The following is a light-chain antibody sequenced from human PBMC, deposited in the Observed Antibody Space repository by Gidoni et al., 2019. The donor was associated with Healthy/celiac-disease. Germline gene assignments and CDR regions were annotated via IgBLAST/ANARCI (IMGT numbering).Light chain of an antibody. J-gene: IGKJ2*01. CDR3: QQYGSSPPNT. Sequence: EIVLTQSPATLSLSPGERATLSCRASQSVSSSYLAWYQQKPGQAPRLPIYGASSRATGIPDRFSGSGSGTDFTLTISRLEPEDFAVYYCQQYGSSPPNTFGQGTKLEIK. V-gene: IGKV3-20*01. CDR1: QSVSSSY. CDR2: GAS.